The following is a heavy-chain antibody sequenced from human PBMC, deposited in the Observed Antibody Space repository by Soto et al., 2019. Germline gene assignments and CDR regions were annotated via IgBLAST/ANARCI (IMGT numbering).Heavy chain of an antibody. CDR1: GYTFTSYG. CDR3: ARGLRRIAARYYYYYYMDV. CDR2: MNPNSGNT. D-gene: IGHD6-6*01. J-gene: IGHJ6*03. V-gene: IGHV1-8*01. Sequence: ASVKVSCKASGYTFTSYGINWVRQATGQGLEWMGWMNPNSGNTGYAQKFQGRVTMTRNTSISTAYMELSSLRSEDTAVYYCARGLRRIAARYYYYYYMDVWGKGTTVTVSS.